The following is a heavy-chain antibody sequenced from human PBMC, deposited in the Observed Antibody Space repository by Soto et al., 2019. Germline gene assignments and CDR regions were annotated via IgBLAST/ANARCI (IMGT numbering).Heavy chain of an antibody. D-gene: IGHD3-16*01. V-gene: IGHV3-15*01. CDR1: GFTFSNAW. J-gene: IGHJ6*02. Sequence: GGSLRLSCAASGFTFSNAWMSGVRQGALKGLEWVVRIKSTTDGGTTDYAAPVKGRFTISRDDSKNTLYLQMNSLKTEDTAVYYCTGRLDDYYYGMDVGGQGTTVTVSS. CDR2: IKSTTDGGTT. CDR3: TGRLDDYYYGMDV.